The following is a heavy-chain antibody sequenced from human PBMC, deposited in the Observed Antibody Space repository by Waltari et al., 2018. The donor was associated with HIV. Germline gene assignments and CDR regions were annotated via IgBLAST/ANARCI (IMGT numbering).Heavy chain of an antibody. Sequence: QLPLAESGGGVDQPWGSLRLFFYRSGFVFRLYGMHWVRQAPCKGLEWVAFIRFDGSNKYYVDSVKGRFTISRDNSKNPLYLQIDSLRAEDTAVYYCAKQWKRPYYGMDAWGQGTTVTVSS. CDR3: AKQWKRPYYGMDA. V-gene: IGHV3-30*02. CDR1: GFVFRLYG. CDR2: IRFDGSNK. J-gene: IGHJ6*02. D-gene: IGHD6-19*01.